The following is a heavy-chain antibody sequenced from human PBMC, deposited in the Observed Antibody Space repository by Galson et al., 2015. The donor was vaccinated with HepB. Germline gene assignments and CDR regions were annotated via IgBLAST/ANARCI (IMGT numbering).Heavy chain of an antibody. Sequence: SLRLSCAASGFTFSSYAVSWVRQAPGKGLEWVSSISSSGGNTYYADSVRGRFTISRDNSKNTLYLQMNSLRAEDTAVYYCAKGGSGSCYVDYWGQGTLVTVSS. CDR2: ISSSGGNT. CDR1: GFTFSSYA. CDR3: AKGGSGSCYVDY. D-gene: IGHD1-26*01. V-gene: IGHV3-23*01. J-gene: IGHJ4*02.